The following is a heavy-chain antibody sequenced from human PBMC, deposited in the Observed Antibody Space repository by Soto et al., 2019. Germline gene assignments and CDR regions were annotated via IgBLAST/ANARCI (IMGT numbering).Heavy chain of an antibody. D-gene: IGHD3-10*01. CDR3: AREVQVHTPAFVY. CDR1: GGTFNTYA. Sequence: QVQLVQAGAEMKKPGSSVKASCQSSGGTFNTYAMNWVRQAPGQGPEWMGDISPMFGAANYAPQFQGRVTITADEATGTSYMQLSSLTSDDTALYFCAREVQVHTPAFVYWGQRTLVTVSS. V-gene: IGHV1-69*19. J-gene: IGHJ4*02. CDR2: ISPMFGAA.